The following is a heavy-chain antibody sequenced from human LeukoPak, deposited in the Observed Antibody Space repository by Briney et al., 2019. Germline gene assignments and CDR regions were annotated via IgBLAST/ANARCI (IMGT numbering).Heavy chain of an antibody. J-gene: IGHJ3*01. D-gene: IGHD1-14*01. CDR3: AREGRMGTADAFDV. V-gene: IGHV3-13*01. Sequence: GGSLRLSCAASGFTFNNYEMHWVRQTAGKGLEWISAVGIAGDAFYAGSVKGRFSISRDNAESSLFLQMNSLRAGDTAVYYCAREGRMGTADAFDVWGQGTMVTVSS. CDR1: GFTFNNYE. CDR2: VGIAGDA.